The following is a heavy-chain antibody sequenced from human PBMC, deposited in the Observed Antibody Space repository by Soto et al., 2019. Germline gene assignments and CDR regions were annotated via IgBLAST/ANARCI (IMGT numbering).Heavy chain of an antibody. CDR3: ARASNWDYYYGMDV. CDR1: GRSISSGGYY. D-gene: IGHD3-16*01. J-gene: IGHJ6*02. V-gene: IGHV4-31*03. Sequence: SDTLSLTCTLSGRSISSGGYYWSWIRPHPGKGLEWIGYIYYSGSTYYNPSLKSRVTISVDTSKNQFSLKLSSVTAADTAVYYCARASNWDYYYGMDVWGQGTTVTVSS. CDR2: IYYSGST.